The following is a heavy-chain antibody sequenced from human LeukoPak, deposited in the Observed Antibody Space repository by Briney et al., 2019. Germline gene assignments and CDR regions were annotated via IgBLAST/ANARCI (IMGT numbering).Heavy chain of an antibody. J-gene: IGHJ4*02. D-gene: IGHD1-1*01. CDR3: ASQLGGTTFH. CDR1: GVSISSYF. V-gene: IGHV4-59*01. Sequence: PSETLSLTCTVSGVSISSYFWSWIRQPPGKGPEWIGYVYYNGITNYNPSLKNRVSISLDTSKNQFSLKLNSVTAADTAVYYCASQLGGTTFHWGQGTLVTVSS. CDR2: VYYNGIT.